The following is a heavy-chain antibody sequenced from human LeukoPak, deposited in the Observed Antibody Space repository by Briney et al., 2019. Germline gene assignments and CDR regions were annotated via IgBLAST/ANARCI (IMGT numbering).Heavy chain of an antibody. D-gene: IGHD6-13*01. CDR3: AREGSPGTYDY. V-gene: IGHV3-64*01. J-gene: IGHJ4*02. Sequence: GGSLRLSCAASGFTVSIYTMHWVRQAPGMGLESVSAIGSDGDTTYYANYVKGRFTISRDNSENTLYLQMDSLRAEDMAVYYCAREGSPGTYDYWGQGTLATVSS. CDR1: GFTVSIYT. CDR2: IGSDGDTT.